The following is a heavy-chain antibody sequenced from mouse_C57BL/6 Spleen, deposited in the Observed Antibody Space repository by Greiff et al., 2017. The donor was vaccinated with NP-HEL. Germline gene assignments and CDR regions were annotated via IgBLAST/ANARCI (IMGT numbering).Heavy chain of an antibody. Sequence: EVMLVESGGGLVKPGGSLKLSCAASGFTFSDYGMHWVRQAPEKGLEWVAYISSGSSTFYYADTVQGRFTIYRENAKNTLFLQMTSLRSEDTAMYYCARPGSSYFDYWGQGTTLTVSS. D-gene: IGHD1-1*01. CDR2: ISSGSSTF. CDR3: ARPGSSYFDY. V-gene: IGHV5-17*01. J-gene: IGHJ2*01. CDR1: GFTFSDYG.